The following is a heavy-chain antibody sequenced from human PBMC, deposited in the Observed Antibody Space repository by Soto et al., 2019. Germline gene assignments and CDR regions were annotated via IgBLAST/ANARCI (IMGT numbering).Heavy chain of an antibody. CDR1: GGTFSSYA. Sequence: SVKVSCKASGGTFSSYAISWVRQAPGQGLEWMGGIIPIFGTANYAQKFQGRVTITADESTSTAYMELSSLRSEDTAVYYCASLGHDILTGFDYWGQGTLVTVSS. D-gene: IGHD3-9*01. CDR3: ASLGHDILTGFDY. V-gene: IGHV1-69*13. J-gene: IGHJ4*02. CDR2: IIPIFGTA.